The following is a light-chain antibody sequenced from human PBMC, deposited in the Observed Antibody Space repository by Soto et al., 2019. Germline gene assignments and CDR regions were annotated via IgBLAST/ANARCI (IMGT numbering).Light chain of an antibody. CDR1: QSVLYSSTNKNY. J-gene: IGKJ1*01. CDR3: QQYRSTPPWT. Sequence: DIVMTQSPDSLAVSLGERATINCKSSQSVLYSSTNKNYLAWYQQKAGQPPKLLIYWASTRESGVPDRFSGSGSGTDFTLTISSLQAEDVAVYYCQQYRSTPPWTFGQGTKVEIK. CDR2: WAS. V-gene: IGKV4-1*01.